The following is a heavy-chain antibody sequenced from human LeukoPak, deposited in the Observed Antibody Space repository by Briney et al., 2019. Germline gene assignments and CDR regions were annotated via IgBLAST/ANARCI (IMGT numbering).Heavy chain of an antibody. J-gene: IGHJ6*03. V-gene: IGHV4-34*01. CDR1: GGSFSGYY. CDR3: ARAGNYDSWSGRNYYYYYMDV. D-gene: IGHD3-3*01. Sequence: SETLSLTCAVYGGSFSGYYWSWIRQPPGKGLEWIGEINHSGSTNYNPSLKSRVTISVDTSKNQFSLKLSSVTAADTAVYYCARAGNYDSWSGRNYYYYYMDVWGKGTTVTVSS. CDR2: INHSGST.